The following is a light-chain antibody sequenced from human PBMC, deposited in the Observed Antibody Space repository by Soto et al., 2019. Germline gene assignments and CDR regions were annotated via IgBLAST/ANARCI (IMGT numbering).Light chain of an antibody. CDR3: QQYNHWSSIT. CDR1: QYISNN. J-gene: IGKJ5*01. Sequence: EIAMTQSPATLSVSLGERATLSCRASQYISNNLAWYQQRPGQAPSLLIYGASTRATGVPARFSGSGSGTAFLLSISGLQSEDSAVYYCQQYNHWSSITFGQGTRLEIK. CDR2: GAS. V-gene: IGKV3-15*01.